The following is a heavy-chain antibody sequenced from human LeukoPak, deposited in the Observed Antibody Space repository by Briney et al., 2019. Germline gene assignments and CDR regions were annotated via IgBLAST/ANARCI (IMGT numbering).Heavy chain of an antibody. V-gene: IGHV3-23*01. CDR1: GFTFSKYT. Sequence: GGSLGLSCVASGFTFSKYTMSWGRQAPGKGLAWVSGIYGGTTTTTFYADSVRGRFTISRGSAMNTLYLQLNSLRAEDTAVYCAKDLTPDGVWDIDYWGQGTLITVSS. J-gene: IGHJ4*02. CDR2: IYGGTTTTT. CDR3: AKDLTPDGVWDIDY. D-gene: IGHD3-9*01.